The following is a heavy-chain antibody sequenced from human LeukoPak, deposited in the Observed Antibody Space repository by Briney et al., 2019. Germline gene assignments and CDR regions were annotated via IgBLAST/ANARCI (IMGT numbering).Heavy chain of an antibody. CDR1: GFTFSSYA. CDR3: AKGSSGWSVYTDWFDP. CDR2: ISGSGGST. D-gene: IGHD6-19*01. Sequence: GGSLRLSCAASGFTFSSYAMSWVRQAPGKGLEWVSAISGSGGSTYYADSVKGRFTISRDNSKNTLYLQMNSLRAEDTAVYYCAKGSSGWSVYTDWFDPWGQGTLVTVSS. J-gene: IGHJ5*02. V-gene: IGHV3-23*01.